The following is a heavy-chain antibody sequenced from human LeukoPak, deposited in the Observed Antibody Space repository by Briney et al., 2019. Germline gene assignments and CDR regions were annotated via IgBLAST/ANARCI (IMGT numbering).Heavy chain of an antibody. J-gene: IGHJ4*02. CDR1: GYTFTSYD. D-gene: IGHD3-10*01. CDR3: ARGPYYYGSGSYIDY. CDR2: MNPNSGNT. Sequence: GASVKVSCKASGYTFTSYDINWVRQATGQGLEWMGWMNPNSGNTGYAQRFQGRVTITRNTSISTAYMELSSLRSEDTAVYYCARGPYYYGSGSYIDYWGQGTLVTVSS. V-gene: IGHV1-8*03.